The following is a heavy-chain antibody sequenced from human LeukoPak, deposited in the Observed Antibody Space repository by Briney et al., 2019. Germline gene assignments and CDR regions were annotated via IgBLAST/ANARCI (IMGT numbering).Heavy chain of an antibody. CDR1: GFTFSSYG. D-gene: IGHD4-17*01. J-gene: IGHJ4*02. CDR2: ISYDGSNK. Sequence: GGSLRLSCAASGFTFSSYGMHWVRQAPGKGLEWVAVISYDGSNKYYADSVKGRFTISRDNSKNTLYLQMNSLRSEDMAVYYCARAPTVTAESAFGYWGQGTLVTVSS. CDR3: ARAPTVTAESAFGY. V-gene: IGHV3-30*03.